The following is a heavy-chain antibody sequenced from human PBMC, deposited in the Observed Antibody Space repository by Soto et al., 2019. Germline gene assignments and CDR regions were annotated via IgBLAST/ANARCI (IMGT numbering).Heavy chain of an antibody. Sequence: GESLKISCKGSGYSFTSYWISWVRQMPGKGLEWIGRIDPSDSYTNYSPSFQGHVTISADKSISTAYLQWSSLKASDTAMYYCARRRSSTLYYYYYYGMDVWGQGTTVTVSS. V-gene: IGHV5-10-1*01. D-gene: IGHD6-13*01. CDR1: GYSFTSYW. J-gene: IGHJ6*02. CDR2: IDPSDSYT. CDR3: ARRRSSTLYYYYYYGMDV.